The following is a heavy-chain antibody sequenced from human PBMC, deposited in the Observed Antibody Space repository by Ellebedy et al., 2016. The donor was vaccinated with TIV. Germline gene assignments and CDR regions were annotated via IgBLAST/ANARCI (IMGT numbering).Heavy chain of an antibody. Sequence: GESLKISCTASGFTFGDYAMSWFRQAPGKGLEWVGFIRSKAYGGTTDYAASVKGRFTISRDDSKSIAYLQMNSLKTEDTAVYYCSRDPDTVYYDFWSCYSTPNFDYWGQGTLVTVSS. CDR2: IRSKAYGGTT. D-gene: IGHD3-3*01. V-gene: IGHV3-49*03. CDR3: SRDPDTVYYDFWSCYSTPNFDY. J-gene: IGHJ4*02. CDR1: GFTFGDYA.